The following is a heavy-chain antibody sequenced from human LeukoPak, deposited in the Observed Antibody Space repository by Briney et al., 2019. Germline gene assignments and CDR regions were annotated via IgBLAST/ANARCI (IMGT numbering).Heavy chain of an antibody. Sequence: GGSLRLSYAASGFTFSSYAMHWVRQAPGKGLEWVAVISYDGSNKYYADSVKGRFTISRDNSKNTLYLQMNSLRAEDTAVYYCARVTVAARLFDYWGQGTLVTVSS. CDR3: ARVTVAARLFDY. CDR1: GFTFSSYA. CDR2: ISYDGSNK. D-gene: IGHD6-19*01. V-gene: IGHV3-30*04. J-gene: IGHJ4*02.